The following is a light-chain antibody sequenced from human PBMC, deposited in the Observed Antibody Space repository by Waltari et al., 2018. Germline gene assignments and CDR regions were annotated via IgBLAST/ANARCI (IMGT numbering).Light chain of an antibody. Sequence: EIVMTQTPLSLPITPGEPASIPCRSSQSLLHSNGNTYLHWYLQKPGQSPQLLIYGGSNRASGVPDRFSGSGSGTDFTLKINNVEAEDVGVYYCGQAIAFPLTFGGGTKVEIK. CDR2: GGS. CDR1: QSLLHSNGNTY. CDR3: GQAIAFPLT. J-gene: IGKJ4*01. V-gene: IGKV2-40*01.